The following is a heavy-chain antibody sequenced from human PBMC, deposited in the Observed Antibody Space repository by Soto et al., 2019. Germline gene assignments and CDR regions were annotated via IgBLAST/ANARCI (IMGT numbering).Heavy chain of an antibody. CDR1: GFTFSSYA. V-gene: IGHV3-23*01. Sequence: PGGSLRLSCAASGFTFSSYAMSWVRQAPGKGLEWVSAIRGSGGSTYYADSVKGRFTISRDNSKNTLYLQMNSLRAEDTAVYYCAKERSGYNWNYGNYWGQGTLVTLFS. J-gene: IGHJ4*02. D-gene: IGHD1-7*01. CDR3: AKERSGYNWNYGNY. CDR2: IRGSGGST.